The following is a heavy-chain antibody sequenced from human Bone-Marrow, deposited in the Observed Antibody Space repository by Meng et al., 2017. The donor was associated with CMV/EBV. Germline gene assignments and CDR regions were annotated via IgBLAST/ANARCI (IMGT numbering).Heavy chain of an antibody. V-gene: IGHV4-38-2*02. Sequence: SETLSLTCTVSGYSISSGYYWGWIRQPPGKGLEWIGSIYHSGSTYYNPSLKSRVTMSVDRSKNQFSLKFSTVTAADTAVYYCARVTEYGGNCFDSWGQGTLVTVSS. CDR2: IYHSGST. J-gene: IGHJ4*02. CDR1: GYSISSGYY. CDR3: ARVTEYGGNCFDS. D-gene: IGHD4/OR15-4a*01.